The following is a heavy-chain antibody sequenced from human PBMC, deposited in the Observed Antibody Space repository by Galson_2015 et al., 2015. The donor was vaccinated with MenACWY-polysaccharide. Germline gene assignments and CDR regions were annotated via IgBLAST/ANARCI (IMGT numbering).Heavy chain of an antibody. D-gene: IGHD1-26*01. CDR3: AREPTYSGSFGWFDS. V-gene: IGHV4-61*01. J-gene: IGHJ5*01. CDR2: MSSNGGA. CDR1: GASVRSTTDY. Sequence: LSLTCTVSGASVRSTTDYWSWLRQPPGTGLEWIGFMSSNGGANRNPSLKSRVTISIDTSKNQFSLRLNSVTAADTAMYYCAREPTYSGSFGWFDSWGQGTLVTVSP.